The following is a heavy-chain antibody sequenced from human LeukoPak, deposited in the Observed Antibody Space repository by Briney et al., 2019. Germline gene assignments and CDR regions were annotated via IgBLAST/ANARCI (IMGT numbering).Heavy chain of an antibody. CDR2: IYYSGST. D-gene: IGHD4-11*01. J-gene: IGHJ5*02. CDR3: ARITVTGNWFDP. Sequence: TPSLTCTVSGGSISSGGYYWSWIRQHPGEGLEWIGYIYYSGSTYYNPSLKSRVTISVDTSKNQFSLKLSSVTAADTAVYYCARITVTGNWFDPWGEGTLDPLSS. V-gene: IGHV4-31*03. CDR1: GGSISSGGYY.